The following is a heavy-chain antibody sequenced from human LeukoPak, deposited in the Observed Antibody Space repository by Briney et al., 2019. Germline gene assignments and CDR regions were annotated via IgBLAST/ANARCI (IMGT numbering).Heavy chain of an antibody. V-gene: IGHV3-33*01. J-gene: IGHJ6*02. CDR2: IWHDGSIK. D-gene: IGHD6-13*01. Sequence: GGSLRLSCAASGFTFSTYGMHWVRQAPGKGLEWVAVIWHDGSIKYYADSVKGRFTISRDNSKNTLYLQMNSLRAEDTAVYYCARVRYSSSWYYDMDVWGQGTTVTVSS. CDR3: ARVRYSSSWYYDMDV. CDR1: GFTFSTYG.